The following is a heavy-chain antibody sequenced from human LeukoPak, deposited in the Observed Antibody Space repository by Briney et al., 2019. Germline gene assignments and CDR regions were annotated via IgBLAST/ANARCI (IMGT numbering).Heavy chain of an antibody. CDR3: AREYNGFDY. D-gene: IGHD1-1*01. V-gene: IGHV3-7*01. CDR2: IKEDESDE. J-gene: IGHJ4*02. Sequence: PGGSLRLSCEASGFTFSSYWMSWVRQAPGKGLEWVAHIKEDESDEYYVDSVRGRFTASRDNAKNSVNLQMNSLRVEDTAVYYCAREYNGFDYWGQGTLVTVSS. CDR1: GFTFSSYW.